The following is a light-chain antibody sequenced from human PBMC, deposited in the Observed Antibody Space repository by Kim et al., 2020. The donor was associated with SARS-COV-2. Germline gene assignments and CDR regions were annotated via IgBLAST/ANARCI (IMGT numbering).Light chain of an antibody. V-gene: IGLV3-1*01. CDR3: QAWDSNTYVI. CDR2: QDD. Sequence: SYELTQPPSVSVSPGQTVSITCSGDKLGDKFVSGYQQKPGQTPLLVIYQDDRRPSGIPERFSGSNSGNTATLTISGTQAMDESKYYCQAWDSNTYVIFGG. J-gene: IGLJ2*01. CDR1: KLGDKF.